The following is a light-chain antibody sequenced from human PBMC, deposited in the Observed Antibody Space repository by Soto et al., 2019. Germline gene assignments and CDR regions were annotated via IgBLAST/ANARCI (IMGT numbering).Light chain of an antibody. Sequence: QSALTQPASVSGSPGQSITISCTGSSSDIGGYNYVSWYQHHPGQAPKLLIFEVTNRPSGVSSRFSGSKSGNTASLTISDLQPEDEGDYYCNSYTRDNLGMFGGGTKLTVL. CDR3: NSYTRDNLGM. CDR1: SSDIGGYNY. CDR2: EVT. J-gene: IGLJ3*02. V-gene: IGLV2-14*01.